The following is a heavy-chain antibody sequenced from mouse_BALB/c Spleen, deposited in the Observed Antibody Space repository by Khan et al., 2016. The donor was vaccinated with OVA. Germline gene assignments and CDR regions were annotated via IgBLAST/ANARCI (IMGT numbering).Heavy chain of an antibody. J-gene: IGHJ4*01. V-gene: IGHV1S41*01. Sequence: DLVRPGASVKLSCKASGYTFTSYWINWINQRPGPGLEWIGRIAPGSGSTSYNEMFKDKAKLTVAPTSSTASIQLGSLSSVDTAVVFCAISNYYGSGLYAMDYWGQGTSVTVSS. CDR1: GYTFTSYW. CDR2: IAPGSGST. D-gene: IGHD1-1*01. CDR3: AISNYYGSGLYAMDY.